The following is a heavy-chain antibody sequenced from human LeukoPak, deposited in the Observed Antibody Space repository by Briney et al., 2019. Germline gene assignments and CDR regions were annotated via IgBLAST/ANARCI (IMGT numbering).Heavy chain of an antibody. Sequence: VASVTVSCTASGGTFSSYAISWVRQAPGQGLEWMGGIIPIFGTANYAQKFQGRVTITADESTSTACMELSSLRSEDTAVYYCARPNDYGDYEGLSYWGQGTLVTVSS. CDR1: GGTFSSYA. CDR3: ARPNDYGDYEGLSY. V-gene: IGHV1-69*13. J-gene: IGHJ4*02. CDR2: IIPIFGTA. D-gene: IGHD4-17*01.